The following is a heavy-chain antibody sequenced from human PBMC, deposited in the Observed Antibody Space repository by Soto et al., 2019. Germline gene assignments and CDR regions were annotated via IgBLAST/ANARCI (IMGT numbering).Heavy chain of an antibody. Sequence: SETLSLTCTVSGGSISSINNHFSNHYCSWIRLSPGKGLEWIGYISNIGFTRYNPSLKSRITINPDTSKNQFSLQLNSVTPEDTAVYYCARVPNPFRLKIGYEDAYDFWGQGTMVTVSS. V-gene: IGHV4-61*05. CDR1: GGSISSINNHFSNHY. CDR3: ARVPNPFRLKIGYEDAYDF. J-gene: IGHJ3*01. CDR2: ISNIGFT. D-gene: IGHD5-12*01.